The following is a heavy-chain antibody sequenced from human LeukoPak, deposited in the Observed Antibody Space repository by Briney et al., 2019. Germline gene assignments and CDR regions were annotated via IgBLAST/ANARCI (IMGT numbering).Heavy chain of an antibody. J-gene: IGHJ4*02. Sequence: ASAKVSCKASGGTSSSYAISWVRQAPGQGLEWMGRIIPILGIANYAQKFQGRVTIKSTSTAYMELSSLRSEDTAVYYCARGSGYDLGYWGQGTLVTVSS. D-gene: IGHD5-12*01. CDR2: IIPILGIA. CDR3: ARGSGYDLGY. CDR1: GGTSSSYA. V-gene: IGHV1-69*04.